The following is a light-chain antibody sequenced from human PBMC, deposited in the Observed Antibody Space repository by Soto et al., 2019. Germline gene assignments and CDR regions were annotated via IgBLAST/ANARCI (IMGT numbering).Light chain of an antibody. CDR1: SSDVGGYNY. J-gene: IGLJ1*01. CDR2: EVT. Sequence: QSALTQPACVSGSPGQSITISCTGTSSDVGGYNYVSWYQQHPGKAPKLMIYEVTNRPSGVSNRFSGSKSGNRASLTISGLQAEDEADYYCSSYTSSSTGYVFGSGTKVTVL. CDR3: SSYTSSSTGYV. V-gene: IGLV2-14*01.